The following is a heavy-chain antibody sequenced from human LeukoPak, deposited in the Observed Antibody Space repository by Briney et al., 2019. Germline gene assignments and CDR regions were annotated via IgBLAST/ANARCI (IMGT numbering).Heavy chain of an antibody. V-gene: IGHV4-59*01. J-gene: IGHJ6*02. D-gene: IGHD2-21*02. CDR1: GGSISSYY. CDR3: ARVVCGGDCYYSYYYYYGMDV. CDR2: IYYSGST. Sequence: SETLSLTCTVSGGSISSYYWSWIRQPPGKGLEWIGYIYYSGSTNYNPSPKSRVTISVDTSKNQFSLKLSSVTAADTAVYYCARVVCGGDCYYSYYYYYGMDVWGQGTTVTVSS.